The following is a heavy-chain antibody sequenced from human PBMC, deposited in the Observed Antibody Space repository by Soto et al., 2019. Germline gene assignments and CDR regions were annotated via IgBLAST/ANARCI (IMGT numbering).Heavy chain of an antibody. D-gene: IGHD3-10*01. CDR3: ARDSQPNYFFDY. Sequence: SETLSLTCTVSGGSISNYYWSWIRQPPGKRLEWIGYIHYSGSTSYNPSLKSRVTISVDTSKNQFSLKLISVTAADTAVYYCARDSQPNYFFDYWGQGTLVTVSS. CDR1: GGSISNYY. J-gene: IGHJ4*02. V-gene: IGHV4-59*01. CDR2: IHYSGST.